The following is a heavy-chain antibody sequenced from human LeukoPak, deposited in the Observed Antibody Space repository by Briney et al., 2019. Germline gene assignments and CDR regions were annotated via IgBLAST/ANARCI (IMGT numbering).Heavy chain of an antibody. CDR2: ISSSSSYI. V-gene: IGHV3-21*01. D-gene: IGHD2-2*01. CDR3: ARSYCSSISCRPHFDC. Sequence: GGSLRLSCAASGFTFSSYSMNWVRQAPGKGLEWVSSISSSSSYIYYADSVKGRLTISRDNAKDSLYLQMNSLRAEDTAVYYCARSYCSSISCRPHFDCWGQGTLVTVSS. CDR1: GFTFSSYS. J-gene: IGHJ4*02.